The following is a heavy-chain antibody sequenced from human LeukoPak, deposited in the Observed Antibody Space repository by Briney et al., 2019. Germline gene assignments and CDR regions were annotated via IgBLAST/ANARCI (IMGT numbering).Heavy chain of an antibody. CDR1: GFTFSSYA. CDR3: ARGAAMEPFDY. V-gene: IGHV3-74*01. CDR2: INSDGSST. J-gene: IGHJ4*02. Sequence: GGSLRLSCAASGFTFSSYAMSWVRQAPGKGLVWVSRINSDGSSTSYADSVKGRFTISRDNAKNTLYLQMNSLRAEDTAVYYCARGAAMEPFDYWGQGTLVTVSS. D-gene: IGHD5-18*01.